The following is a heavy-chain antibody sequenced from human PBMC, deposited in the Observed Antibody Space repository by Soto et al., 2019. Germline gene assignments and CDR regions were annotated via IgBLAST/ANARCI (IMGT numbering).Heavy chain of an antibody. Sequence: ASVKVSCKASGYTFTGYYMHWVRQAPGQGLEWMGWINPNSGGTNYAQKFQGWVTMTRDTSISTAYMELSRLRSDDTAVYYCARGLDIVVVPAAQTNFDYWGQGTLVTVSS. V-gene: IGHV1-2*04. CDR2: INPNSGGT. CDR1: GYTFTGYY. CDR3: ARGLDIVVVPAAQTNFDY. D-gene: IGHD2-2*01. J-gene: IGHJ4*02.